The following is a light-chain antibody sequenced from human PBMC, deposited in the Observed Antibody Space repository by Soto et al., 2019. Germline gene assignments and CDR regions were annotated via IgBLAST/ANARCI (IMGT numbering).Light chain of an antibody. CDR1: QTISSND. J-gene: IGKJ1*01. CDR3: QQYVSWT. CDR2: GTS. V-gene: IGKV3-20*01. Sequence: EIVLTQSPGTLSVSPGERATLSCRASQTISSNDLAWYQQKPGQAPSLLIYGTSSRATGIPDRFSGSGSGTVFTLTISRLEPEDSAIYYCQQYVSWTFGQGAKVEIK.